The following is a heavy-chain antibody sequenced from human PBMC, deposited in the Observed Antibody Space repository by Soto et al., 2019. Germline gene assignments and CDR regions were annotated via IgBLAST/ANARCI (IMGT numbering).Heavy chain of an antibody. J-gene: IGHJ6*02. Sequence: QITLKESGPTLVKPTQTLTLTCTFSGFSLSTSGVGVGWIRQPPGKALEWLALIYWNDDKRYSPSLKSRLTITKDTSKNQVVLTMTNMAPVDTATYYCAHLDDFWSGGKYYYYYGMDVWGQGTTVTVSS. CDR2: IYWNDDK. CDR3: AHLDDFWSGGKYYYYYGMDV. CDR1: GFSLSTSGVG. V-gene: IGHV2-5*01. D-gene: IGHD3-3*01.